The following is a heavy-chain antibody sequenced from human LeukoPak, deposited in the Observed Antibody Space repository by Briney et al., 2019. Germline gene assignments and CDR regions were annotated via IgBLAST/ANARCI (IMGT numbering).Heavy chain of an antibody. CDR2: IIPIFGTA. CDR3: ARDGYPTGTMILDY. CDR1: GGTFSSYA. Sequence: ASVNVSCKASGGTFSSYAISWVRQAPGRGLEWMGGIIPIFGTANYAQKFQGRVTITADKSTSTAYMELSSLRSEDTAVYYCARDGYPTGTMILDYWGQGTLVTVSS. J-gene: IGHJ4*02. V-gene: IGHV1-69*06. D-gene: IGHD3-22*01.